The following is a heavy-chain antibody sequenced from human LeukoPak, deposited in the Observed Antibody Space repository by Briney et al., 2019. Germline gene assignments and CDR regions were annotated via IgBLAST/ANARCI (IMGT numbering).Heavy chain of an antibody. V-gene: IGHV3-48*03. CDR3: ARQFYDSSGLDY. CDR1: GFTFSSYE. D-gene: IGHD3-22*01. J-gene: IGHJ4*02. CDR2: ISSSGSTI. Sequence: GGSLRLSCAASGFTFSSYEMNWVRQAPGKGLEWVSYISSSGSTIYYADSVKGRFTISRDSAKNSLYLQMNSLRAEDTAVYYCARQFYDSSGLDYWGQGTLVTVSS.